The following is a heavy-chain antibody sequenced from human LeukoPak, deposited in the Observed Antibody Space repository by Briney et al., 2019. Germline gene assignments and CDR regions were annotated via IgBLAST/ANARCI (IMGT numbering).Heavy chain of an antibody. Sequence: GGSLRLSCAASGFTFSSYAMHWVRQAPGKGLEYVSAISSNGGSTYYANSVKGRFTISRDNSKSTLYLQMGSLRAEDMAVYYCARAGYRRAMDVWGKGTTVTVSS. V-gene: IGHV3-64*01. J-gene: IGHJ6*03. D-gene: IGHD5-12*01. CDR3: ARAGYRRAMDV. CDR1: GFTFSSYA. CDR2: ISSNGGST.